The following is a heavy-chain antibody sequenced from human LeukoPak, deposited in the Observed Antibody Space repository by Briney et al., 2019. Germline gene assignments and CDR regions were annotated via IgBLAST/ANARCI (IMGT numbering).Heavy chain of an antibody. J-gene: IGHJ4*02. Sequence: SETLSLTCTVSGGSISSYYGSWIRQPPGKGLEWIGYIYYRGSTNYNPSLKSRVTISAYTSKNQLSLKLSSVTAADTAVYYCARVGCSGGSCYPDYWGQGTLVTVSS. D-gene: IGHD2-15*01. CDR2: IYYRGST. V-gene: IGHV4-59*01. CDR1: GGSISSYY. CDR3: ARVGCSGGSCYPDY.